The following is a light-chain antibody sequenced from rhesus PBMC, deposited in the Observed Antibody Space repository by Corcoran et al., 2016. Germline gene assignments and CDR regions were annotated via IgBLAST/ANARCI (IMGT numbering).Light chain of an antibody. CDR1: QDIGND. Sequence: IQMTQSPSSLSASVGDRVTVTCRASQDIGNDLAWYQQKPGETPKLLIYGASFLHFGIPSRFSGSGAGADFTLTISPLQSDDFATSYCQHYYNVPWTFGQGTKVEIK. V-gene: IGKV1-59*02. CDR3: QHYYNVPWT. CDR2: GAS. J-gene: IGKJ1*01.